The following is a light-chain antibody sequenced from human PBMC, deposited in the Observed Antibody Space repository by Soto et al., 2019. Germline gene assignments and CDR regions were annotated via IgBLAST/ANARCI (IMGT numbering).Light chain of an antibody. Sequence: QSVLTQSSSASASLGSSVKLTCTLSSGHSSYIIAWHQQQPGKAPRYLMKLEGSGSYNKGSGVPDRFSGSSSAADRYLTIDIPQFEDEADYYCATWDSNTNTVFGKGTQLTVL. CDR2: LEGSGSY. CDR3: ATWDSNTNTV. CDR1: SGHSSYI. J-gene: IGLJ3*02. V-gene: IGLV4-60*02.